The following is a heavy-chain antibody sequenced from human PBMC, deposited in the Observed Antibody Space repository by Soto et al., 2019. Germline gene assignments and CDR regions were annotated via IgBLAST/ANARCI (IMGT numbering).Heavy chain of an antibody. CDR2: ISSSSSYI. CDR3: ARDLPTIVYSGYAPYYYGMDV. V-gene: IGHV3-11*06. Sequence: PGGSLRLSCAASGFTFSDYYMSWIRQAPGKGLEWVSYISSSSSYIYYADSVKGRFTISRDNAKNSLYLQMNSLRAEDTAVYYCARDLPTIVYSGYAPYYYGMDVWGQGTTVTVSS. D-gene: IGHD5-12*01. CDR1: GFTFSDYY. J-gene: IGHJ6*02.